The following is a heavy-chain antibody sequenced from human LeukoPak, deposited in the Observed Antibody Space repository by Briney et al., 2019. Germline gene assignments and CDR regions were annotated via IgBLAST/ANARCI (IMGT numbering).Heavy chain of an antibody. CDR3: ARAGYYYDSSGYYHFDY. V-gene: IGHV3-23*01. Sequence: PGGSLRLSCAASGFTFSSYAMSWVRQAPGKGLEWVSAISGSGGSTYYADSVKGRFTISRDNAKNTLYLLMNSLRAEDTAVYYCARAGYYYDSSGYYHFDYWGQGTLVTVSS. CDR1: GFTFSSYA. D-gene: IGHD3-22*01. CDR2: ISGSGGST. J-gene: IGHJ4*02.